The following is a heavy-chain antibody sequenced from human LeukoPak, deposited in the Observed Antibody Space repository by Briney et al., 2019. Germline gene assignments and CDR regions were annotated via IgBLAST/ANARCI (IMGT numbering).Heavy chain of an antibody. V-gene: IGHV1-46*01. D-gene: IGHD6-6*01. CDR3: ARDSSSYSSSSPDYYYYMDV. CDR1: GYTFTSYY. Sequence: ASVKVSCKASGYTFTSYYMHWVRQAPGQGLEWMGIINPSGGSTSYAQKFQGRVTMTRDMSTSTVYMELSSLRSEDTAVYYCARDSSSYSSSSPDYYYYMDVWGKGTTVTVSS. CDR2: INPSGGST. J-gene: IGHJ6*03.